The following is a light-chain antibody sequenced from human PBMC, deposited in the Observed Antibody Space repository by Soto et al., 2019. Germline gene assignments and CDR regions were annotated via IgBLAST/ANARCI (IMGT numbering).Light chain of an antibody. V-gene: IGLV2-14*03. CDR3: SSNTNTGVLYL. J-gene: IGLJ1*01. Sequence: QCVLTQPASVSGSPGQSITISCTGTSSDVGAYNYVSWYQQHPGKAPKLIIYDVSDRPSGVSNRFSGSKSGNTASLTISGLQAEDEADYYCSSNTNTGVLYLFGTGTKVTV. CDR2: DVS. CDR1: SSDVGAYNY.